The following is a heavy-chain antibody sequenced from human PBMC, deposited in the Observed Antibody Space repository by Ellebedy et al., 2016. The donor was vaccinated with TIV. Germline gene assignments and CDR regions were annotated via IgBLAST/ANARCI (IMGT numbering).Heavy chain of an antibody. CDR2: ITDSSRT. D-gene: IGHD3-10*01. V-gene: IGHV3-21*03. J-gene: IGHJ4*02. CDR3: ARLADLWFGEIFD. Sequence: GESLKISCAASGVSFSRYRMSWVRQAPGKGLEWVSSITDSSRTFYRDSVKGRFTISRDNAKHSLYLEMSSLRVEDTVVYYCARLADLWFGEIFDWGQGTLVTVSS. CDR1: GVSFSRYR.